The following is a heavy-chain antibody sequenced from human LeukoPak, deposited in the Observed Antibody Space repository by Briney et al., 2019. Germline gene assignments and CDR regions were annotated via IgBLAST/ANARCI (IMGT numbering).Heavy chain of an antibody. CDR3: ARQEEIVVVNWFDP. D-gene: IGHD3-22*01. V-gene: IGHV4-34*01. Sequence: PSETLSLTCAVYGGSFSGYYWSWIRQPPGKGLEWIGEINHSGSTNYNPSLKSRVTISVDTSKNQFSLKLSSVTAAGAAVYYCARQEEIVVVNWFDPWGQGTLVTVSS. CDR2: INHSGST. CDR1: GGSFSGYY. J-gene: IGHJ5*02.